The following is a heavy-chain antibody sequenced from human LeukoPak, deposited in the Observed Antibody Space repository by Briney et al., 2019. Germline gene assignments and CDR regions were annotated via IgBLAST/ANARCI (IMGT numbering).Heavy chain of an antibody. Sequence: GGSLRLSCAASGFTFSAYSMNWVRQAPGKGLKRISYIGISSGNTKYADSVKGRFTISGDKAKNSLYLQMNSLRVEDTAVYYCARDYKYAFDNWGQGTLVTVSS. V-gene: IGHV3-48*01. CDR3: ARDYKYAFDN. J-gene: IGHJ4*02. CDR2: IGISSGNT. D-gene: IGHD5-24*01. CDR1: GFTFSAYS.